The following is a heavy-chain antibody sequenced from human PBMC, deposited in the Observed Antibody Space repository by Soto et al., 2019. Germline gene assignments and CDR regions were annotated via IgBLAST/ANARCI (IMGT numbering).Heavy chain of an antibody. D-gene: IGHD3-3*01. J-gene: IGHJ5*02. CDR3: AKAKDDFWSGYPGWFDP. CDR2: ISWNSGSI. CDR1: GFTFDDYA. V-gene: IGHV3-9*01. Sequence: EVQLVESGGGLVQPGRSLRLSYAASGFTFDDYAMHWVRQAPGKGLEWVSGISWNSGSIGYADSVKGRFTISRDNAKNSLYLQMNSLRAEDTALYYCAKAKDDFWSGYPGWFDPWGQGTLVTVSS.